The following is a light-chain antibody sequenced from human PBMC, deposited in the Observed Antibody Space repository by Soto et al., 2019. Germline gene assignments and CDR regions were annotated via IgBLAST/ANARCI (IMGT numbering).Light chain of an antibody. CDR1: QSISTS. Sequence: DIQMTQSLSSLSASVGDTVTITCRASQSISTSLSWYQQKPGKAPKFLIYVASTLQRGVPSRFSGTGSGTDFTLTISSLQPEDVATYYCQQTFRPPCTFGQGTKLEIK. CDR3: QQTFRPPCT. J-gene: IGKJ2*02. CDR2: VAS. V-gene: IGKV1-39*01.